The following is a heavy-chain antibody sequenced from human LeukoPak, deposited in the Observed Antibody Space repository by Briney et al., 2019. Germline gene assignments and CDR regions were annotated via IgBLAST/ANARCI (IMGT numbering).Heavy chain of an antibody. CDR2: IYHSGST. CDR1: GGSVSNGSYY. J-gene: IGHJ4*02. CDR3: AREGLVGATGHFDY. Sequence: SETLSLTCTVSGGSVSNGSYYWGWIRQPPGKGLEWIGSIYHSGSTYYNPSLKSRVTISVDTSKNQFSLKLSSVTAADTAVYYCAREGLVGATGHFDYWGQGTLVTVSS. V-gene: IGHV4-39*07. D-gene: IGHD1-26*01.